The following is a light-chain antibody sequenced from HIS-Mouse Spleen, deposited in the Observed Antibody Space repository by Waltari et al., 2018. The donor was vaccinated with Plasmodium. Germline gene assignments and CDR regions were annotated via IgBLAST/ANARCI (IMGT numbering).Light chain of an antibody. Sequence: SYELTQPPSVSMSPGQTARITCSGDALPKKYAYWYQPKSGQAPVLVIYEDSKRPSGIPESVSGSSSGTMATLTISGAQVEDEADYYCYSTDSSGNHRVFGGGTKLTVL. J-gene: IGLJ3*02. V-gene: IGLV3-10*01. CDR3: YSTDSSGNHRV. CDR2: EDS. CDR1: ALPKKY.